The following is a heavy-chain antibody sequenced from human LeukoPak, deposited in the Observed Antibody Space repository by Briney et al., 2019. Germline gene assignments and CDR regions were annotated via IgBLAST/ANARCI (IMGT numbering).Heavy chain of an antibody. CDR1: GYTFTGYY. CDR2: INPNSDGT. Sequence: ASVKVSCKASGYTFTGYYMHWVRQAPGQGLEWMGWINPNSDGTNYAQKFQGRVTMTRDTSISTAYMELSRLRSDDTAVYYCARGGGRLGYCSSTSCYTTNWFDPWGQGTLVTVSS. CDR3: ARGGGRLGYCSSTSCYTTNWFDP. D-gene: IGHD2-2*02. J-gene: IGHJ5*02. V-gene: IGHV1-2*02.